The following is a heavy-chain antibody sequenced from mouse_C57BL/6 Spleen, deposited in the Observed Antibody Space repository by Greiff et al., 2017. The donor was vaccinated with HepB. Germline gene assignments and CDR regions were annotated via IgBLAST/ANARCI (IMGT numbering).Heavy chain of an antibody. CDR3: ARSTVVAPVRAMDY. V-gene: IGHV5-4*03. CDR1: GFTFSSYA. Sequence: EVMLVESGGGLVKPGGSLKLSCAASGFTFSSYAMSWVRQTPEKRLEWVATISDGGSYTYYPDNVKGRFTISRDNAKNNLYLQMSHLKSEDTAMYYCARSTVVAPVRAMDYWGQGTSVTVSS. D-gene: IGHD1-1*01. CDR2: ISDGGSYT. J-gene: IGHJ4*01.